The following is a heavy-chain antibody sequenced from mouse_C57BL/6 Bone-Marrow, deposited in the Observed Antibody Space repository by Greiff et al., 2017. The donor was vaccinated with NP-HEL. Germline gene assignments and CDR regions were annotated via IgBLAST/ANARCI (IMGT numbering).Heavy chain of an antibody. CDR3: AREDYDGFY. J-gene: IGHJ4*01. V-gene: IGHV3-6*01. Sequence: EVKLMESGPGLVKPSQSLSLTCSVTGYSITSGYYWNWIRQFPGNKLEWMGYISYDGSNNYNPSLKNRISITRDTSKNQFFLKLNSVTTEDTATYYCAREDYDGFYWGQGTSVTVSS. D-gene: IGHD2-4*01. CDR2: ISYDGSN. CDR1: GYSITSGYY.